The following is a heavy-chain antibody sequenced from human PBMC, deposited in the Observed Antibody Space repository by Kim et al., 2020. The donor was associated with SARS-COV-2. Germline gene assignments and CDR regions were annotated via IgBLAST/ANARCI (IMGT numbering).Heavy chain of an antibody. D-gene: IGHD4-17*01. J-gene: IGHJ3*02. CDR2: FDPEDGET. CDR3: ATDLVHDYGGNRRWNDAFDI. CDR1: GYTLTELS. V-gene: IGHV1-24*01. Sequence: ASVKVSCKVSGYTLTELSMHWVRQAPGKGLEWMGGFDPEDGETIYAQKFQGRVTMTEDTSTDTAYMELSSLRSEDTAVYYRATDLVHDYGGNRRWNDAFDIWGQGTMVTVSS.